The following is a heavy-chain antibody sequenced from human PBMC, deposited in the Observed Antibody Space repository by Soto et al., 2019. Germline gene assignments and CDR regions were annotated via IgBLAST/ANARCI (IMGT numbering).Heavy chain of an antibody. V-gene: IGHV1-69*08. CDR1: GDTFSSYA. J-gene: IGHJ6*02. CDR2: IITVLGTT. CDR3: ARRRYCGYDCYHKHYYGMDV. D-gene: IGHD2-21*01. Sequence: QVQLVQSGAELKKTGSSVKVSCRASGDTFSSYAVNGVRQAPGRGLEWMGRIITVLGTTDYAQNFKGRLTITAEKSTKTVYMELGSLRSEDTAVYYCARRRYCGYDCYHKHYYGMDVWGQGTTVTVAS.